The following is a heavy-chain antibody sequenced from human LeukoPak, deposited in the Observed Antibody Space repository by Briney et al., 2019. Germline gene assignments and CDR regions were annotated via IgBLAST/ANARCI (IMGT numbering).Heavy chain of an antibody. J-gene: IGHJ4*02. D-gene: IGHD6-13*01. CDR3: ARVRIAAAGTSNY. Sequence: ASVKVSCKASGYTFTGYYMHWVRQAPGQGLEWMGRINPNSGGTNYAQKFQSRVTMTRDTSISTAYMELSRLRSDDTAVYYCARVRIAAAGTSNYWGQGTLVTVSS. V-gene: IGHV1-2*06. CDR2: INPNSGGT. CDR1: GYTFTGYY.